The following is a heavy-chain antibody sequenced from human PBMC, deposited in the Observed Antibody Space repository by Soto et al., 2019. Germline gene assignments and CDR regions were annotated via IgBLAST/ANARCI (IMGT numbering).Heavy chain of an antibody. V-gene: IGHV4-31*03. CDR1: GGSIGRGGYY. Sequence: TSETLSLTCTVSGGSIGRGGYYWSWIRQHPGKGLEWIGYIYYSGSTYYNPSLKSRVTISVDTSKNQFSLKLSSVTAADTAVYYCARVPRAEGDYFDYWGQGTLVTVSS. J-gene: IGHJ4*02. CDR3: ARVPRAEGDYFDY. D-gene: IGHD3-16*01. CDR2: IYYSGST.